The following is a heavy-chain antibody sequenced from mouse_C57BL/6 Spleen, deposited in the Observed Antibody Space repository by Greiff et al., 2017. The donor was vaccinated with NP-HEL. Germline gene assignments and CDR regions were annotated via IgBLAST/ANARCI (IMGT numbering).Heavy chain of an antibody. D-gene: IGHD1-1*01. CDR3: ARDRTTVAFDV. CDR2: ISYDGSN. Sequence: EVKLLESGPGLVKPSQSLSLTCSVTGYSITSGYYWNWIRQFPGNKLEWMGYISYDGSNNYNPSLKNRISITRDTSKNQFFLKLNSVTTEDTATYYCARDRTTVAFDVWGTGTTVTVSS. V-gene: IGHV3-6*01. J-gene: IGHJ1*03. CDR1: GYSITSGYY.